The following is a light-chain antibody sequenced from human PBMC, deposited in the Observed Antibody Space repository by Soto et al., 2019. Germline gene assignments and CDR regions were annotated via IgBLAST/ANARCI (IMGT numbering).Light chain of an antibody. CDR3: QHYNSYSEA. J-gene: IGKJ1*01. Sequence: DIQMHQSPSTLSGSVGASVTITCRASQTISSWLAWYQQKPGKAHKLLIYKASTLKSGVPSRFSGSGSGTEFTLTISSLQPDEFATYYCQHYNSYSEAVGQGTKVAIK. CDR1: QTISSW. CDR2: KAS. V-gene: IGKV1-5*03.